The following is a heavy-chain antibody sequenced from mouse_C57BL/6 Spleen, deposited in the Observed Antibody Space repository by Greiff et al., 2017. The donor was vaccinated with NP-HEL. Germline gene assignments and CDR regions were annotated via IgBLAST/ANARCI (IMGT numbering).Heavy chain of an antibody. V-gene: IGHV1-53*01. D-gene: IGHD1-1*01. J-gene: IGHJ2*01. Sequence: VQLQQSGTELVKPGASVKLSCKASGYTFTSYWMHWVKQRPGQGLEWIGNINPSNGGTNYNEKFKSKATLTVDKSSSTAYMQLSSRTSEDSAVYYCARSGVLLGYFDYWGQGTTLTVSS. CDR2: INPSNGGT. CDR3: ARSGVLLGYFDY. CDR1: GYTFTSYW.